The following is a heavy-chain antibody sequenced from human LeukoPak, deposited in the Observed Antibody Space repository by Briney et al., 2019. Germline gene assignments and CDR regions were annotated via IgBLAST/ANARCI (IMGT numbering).Heavy chain of an antibody. Sequence: PSQTLSLTCAVSGGSISSGGYSWSWIRQPPGKGLEWIGYIYHSGSTYYNPSLKSRVTISVDRSKNQFSLKLSSVTAADTAVYYCARVTLSSGWYATHWYFDLWGRGTLVTVSS. CDR2: IYHSGST. CDR3: ARVTLSSGWYATHWYFDL. V-gene: IGHV4-30-2*01. CDR1: GGSISSGGYS. D-gene: IGHD6-19*01. J-gene: IGHJ2*01.